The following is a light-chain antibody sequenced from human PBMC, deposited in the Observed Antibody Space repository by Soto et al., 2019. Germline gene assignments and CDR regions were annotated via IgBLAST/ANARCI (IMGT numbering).Light chain of an antibody. Sequence: EIVLTQSPGTLSLSPGERATLSCRASQSVGSSYLAWFQQKPGQAPMLLIYGASSRATGIPDRFSGSGSGTDFTLTISRLETEDFAVYYCQHYGSSPYTFGQGTKLEIK. CDR3: QHYGSSPYT. V-gene: IGKV3-20*01. J-gene: IGKJ2*01. CDR2: GAS. CDR1: QSVGSSY.